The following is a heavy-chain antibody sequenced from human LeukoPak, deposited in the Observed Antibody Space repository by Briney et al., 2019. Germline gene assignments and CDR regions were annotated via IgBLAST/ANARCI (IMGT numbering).Heavy chain of an antibody. Sequence: PGGSPRLPCAASGFTFSDYSMNWVRQAPGKGLEWLSFIGGRGSTVYYADSVKGRFTISRDNAKRSLYLQMNSLRVEDTALYYCARDKTTGFKNDFDSWGQGTLVTVSP. V-gene: IGHV3-48*04. CDR2: IGGRGSTV. CDR1: GFTFSDYS. D-gene: IGHD5-24*01. J-gene: IGHJ4*02. CDR3: ARDKTTGFKNDFDS.